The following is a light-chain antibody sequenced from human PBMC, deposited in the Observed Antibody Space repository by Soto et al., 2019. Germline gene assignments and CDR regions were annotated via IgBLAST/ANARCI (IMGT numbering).Light chain of an antibody. CDR1: XXVTSYY. CDR2: GAS. V-gene: IGKV3-20*01. Sequence: EIVXTXSPGTLXXXXXXXXXXXXXASXXVTSYYLAWYQQKPGQAPRLLISGASSRATDIPDRFSGSGSGTDFTLTISRLEPEDFAVYYCQQYSDSPFTFGPGTTVDIK. J-gene: IGKJ3*01. CDR3: QQYSDSPFT.